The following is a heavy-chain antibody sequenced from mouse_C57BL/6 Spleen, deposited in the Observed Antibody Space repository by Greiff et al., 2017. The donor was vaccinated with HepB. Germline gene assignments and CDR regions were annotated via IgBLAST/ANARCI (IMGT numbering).Heavy chain of an antibody. V-gene: IGHV1-59*01. J-gene: IGHJ1*03. D-gene: IGHD1-1*01. CDR3: ARTTTVVSWYFDV. Sequence: QVQLQQPGAELVRPGTSVKLSCKASGYTFTSYWMHWVKQRPGQGLEWIGVIDPSDSYTNYNQKFKGKATLTVDTSSSTAYMQLSSLTSEDSAVYYCARTTTVVSWYFDVWGTGTTVTVSS. CDR2: IDPSDSYT. CDR1: GYTFTSYW.